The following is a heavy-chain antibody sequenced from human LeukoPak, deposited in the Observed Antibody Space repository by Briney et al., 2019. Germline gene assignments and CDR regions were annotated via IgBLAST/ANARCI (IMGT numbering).Heavy chain of an antibody. CDR2: ISYDGSNK. V-gene: IGHV3-30*04. CDR1: GFTFSSYA. J-gene: IGHJ4*02. CDR3: ARDGRYDYVWGSYRSAFYYFDY. Sequence: GRSLRLSCAASGFTFSSYAMHWVRQAPGKGLDWVAVISYDGSNKYYADSVKGRFTISRDNSKNTLYLQMNSLRAEDTAVYYCARDGRYDYVWGSYRSAFYYFDYWGQGTLVTVSS. D-gene: IGHD3-16*02.